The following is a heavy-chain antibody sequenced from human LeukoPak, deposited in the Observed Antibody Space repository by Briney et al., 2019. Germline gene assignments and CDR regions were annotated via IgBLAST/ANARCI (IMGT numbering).Heavy chain of an antibody. Sequence: ASVKVSCKASGGTFSSYAISWVRQAPGQGLEWMGGINPIFGTANYAQKFQGRVTITADESTSTAYMELSSLRSEDTAVYYCASQQLGYCSSTSCYFDYWGQGTLVTVSS. V-gene: IGHV1-69*13. CDR1: GGTFSSYA. CDR2: INPIFGTA. D-gene: IGHD2-2*01. J-gene: IGHJ4*02. CDR3: ASQQLGYCSSTSCYFDY.